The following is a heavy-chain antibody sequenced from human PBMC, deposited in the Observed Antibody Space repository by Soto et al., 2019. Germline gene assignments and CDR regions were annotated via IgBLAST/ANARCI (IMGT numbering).Heavy chain of an antibody. CDR1: GYAFTTYG. CDR3: ARGRYGDY. CDR2: ISAHNGNT. D-gene: IGHD1-1*01. V-gene: IGHV1-18*01. Sequence: QVHLMQSGAEVKKPGASVKVSCQGSGYAFTTYGITWVRQAPGQGLGWMGWISAHNGNTNYAQKLQGRVTVTRDTSTSTAYMELRSLRYDDTAVYYCARGRYGDYWGQGALVTVSS. J-gene: IGHJ4*02.